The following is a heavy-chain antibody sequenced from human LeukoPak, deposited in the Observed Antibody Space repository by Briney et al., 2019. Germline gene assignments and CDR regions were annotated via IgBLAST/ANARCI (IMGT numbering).Heavy chain of an antibody. Sequence: GGSLRLSCTASGFTFCDYAMTWVRQAPGKGLEWVGFIRSKAYGGKTEYAASVKGRFTISRDDSKSIAYLQMNSLKTEDTAVYYCSRNEQLLGFDYWGQGTLVTVSS. CDR1: GFTFCDYA. V-gene: IGHV3-49*04. CDR2: IRSKAYGGKT. D-gene: IGHD2-2*01. J-gene: IGHJ4*02. CDR3: SRNEQLLGFDY.